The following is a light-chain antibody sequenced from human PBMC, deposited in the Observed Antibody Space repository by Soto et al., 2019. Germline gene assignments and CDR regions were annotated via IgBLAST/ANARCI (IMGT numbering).Light chain of an antibody. J-gene: IGKJ2*01. Sequence: DIQMTQSPSSLSASVGDRVTITFQASQDISNYLNWYQQKPGKAPKLLIYDASSLETGVPSRFSGSGSGTDFNFTITSLQPEDIATYYGQQYENLPRTFGQGTNLEIK. CDR3: QQYENLPRT. CDR2: DAS. CDR1: QDISNY. V-gene: IGKV1-33*01.